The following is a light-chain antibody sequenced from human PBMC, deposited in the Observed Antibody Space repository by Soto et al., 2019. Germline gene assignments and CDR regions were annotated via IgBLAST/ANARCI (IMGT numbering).Light chain of an antibody. CDR3: QLYGSSPLFT. Sequence: EIVLTQSPGTLSLSPGERATLSCRASQSINSNYLAWYQLKPGQAPRLLIYGASFRATAIPDRFSGSVSGTDFTLTISRLDPEDFAVYWCQLYGSSPLFTFGPGTKVDIK. CDR2: GAS. CDR1: QSINSNY. J-gene: IGKJ3*01. V-gene: IGKV3-20*01.